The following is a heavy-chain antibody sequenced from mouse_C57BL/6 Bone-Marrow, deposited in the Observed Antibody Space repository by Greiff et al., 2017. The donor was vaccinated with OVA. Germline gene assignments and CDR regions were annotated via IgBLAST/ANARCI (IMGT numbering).Heavy chain of an antibody. D-gene: IGHD4-1*02. CDR2: ISSGGSYT. CDR3: ARPTPAWFAY. V-gene: IGHV5-6*01. J-gene: IGHJ3*01. Sequence: EVKLMESGGDLVKPGGSLKLSCAASGFTFSSYGMSWVRQTPDKRLEWVATISSGGSYTYYPDSVKGRFTISRDNAKNTLYLQMSSLKSEDTAMYYWARPTPAWFAYWGQGTLVTVSA. CDR1: GFTFSSYG.